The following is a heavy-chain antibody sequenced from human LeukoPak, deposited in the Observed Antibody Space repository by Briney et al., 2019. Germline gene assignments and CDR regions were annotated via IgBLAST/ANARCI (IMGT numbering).Heavy chain of an antibody. V-gene: IGHV3-NL1*01. CDR1: GFTFSSYS. J-gene: IGHJ5*02. Sequence: PGGSLRLSCAASGFTFSSYSMNWVRQAPGKGLEWVSAINGTGSTTYHADSVKGRFTISRDNSKNTLYLQMNSLRAEDTAVYYCAKERESSSATFDPWGQGTLVTVSS. D-gene: IGHD6-13*01. CDR3: AKERESSSATFDP. CDR2: INGTGSTT.